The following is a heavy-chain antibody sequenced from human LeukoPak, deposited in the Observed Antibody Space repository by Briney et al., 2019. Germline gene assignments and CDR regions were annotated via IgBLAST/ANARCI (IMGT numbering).Heavy chain of an antibody. J-gene: IGHJ5*02. CDR1: GGTFRSNG. CDR2: IIPIFGTP. V-gene: IGHV1-69*01. Sequence: SVKVSCKACGGTFRSNGINWVRQAPGQGLEWMGGIIPIFGTPNYAQNFQGRVTITADESTSTAFMELSSLRSDDTAVYYCARGRDHYGSGYRVLWFDPWGQGTLVTVSS. D-gene: IGHD3-10*01. CDR3: ARGRDHYGSGYRVLWFDP.